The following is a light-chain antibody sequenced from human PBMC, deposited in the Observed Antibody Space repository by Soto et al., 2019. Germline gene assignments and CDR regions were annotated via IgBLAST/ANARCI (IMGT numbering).Light chain of an antibody. CDR2: DAS. V-gene: IGKV1-5*01. J-gene: IGKJ1*01. Sequence: DIQMTHSPSTLSASVGDRVTIACRASQSISRWLAWYQQKPGKAPKVLIWDASSLHSGVPSRFSGSGYGTEFTLTISILQPDDFGTYYCQQYNGYSTWTFGQGTKVEIK. CDR3: QQYNGYSTWT. CDR1: QSISRW.